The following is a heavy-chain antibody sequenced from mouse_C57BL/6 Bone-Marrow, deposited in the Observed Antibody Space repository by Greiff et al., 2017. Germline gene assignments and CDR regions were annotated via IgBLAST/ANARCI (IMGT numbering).Heavy chain of an antibody. CDR3: ARCGDDAIDY. CDR1: GYTFTDYY. Sequence: EVQLQQSGPELVKPGASVKISCKASGYTFTDYYMNWVKQSHGKSLEWIGDINPNNGGTSYNYKFKGKATLTVDKSSSTAYMELRSLTAEDSAVCYSARCGDDAIDYWGQGTSVTVSS. V-gene: IGHV1-26*01. J-gene: IGHJ4*01. D-gene: IGHD2-13*01. CDR2: INPNNGGT.